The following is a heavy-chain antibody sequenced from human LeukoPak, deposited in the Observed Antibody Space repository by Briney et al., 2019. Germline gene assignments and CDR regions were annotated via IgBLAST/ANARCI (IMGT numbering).Heavy chain of an antibody. CDR1: VLTLSSYE. CDR2: ISSRRSTI. CDR3: AELGITMIGGV. V-gene: IGHV3-48*03. Sequence: GGSLRLSCAASVLTLSSYEVNWVRQATGRGLERVSYISSRRSTIHCPDTVERLFHIPRDNAHNSPYLQMNNLRPEYTAVFYCAELGITMIGGVWGKRATVTIFS. J-gene: IGHJ6*03. D-gene: IGHD3-10*02.